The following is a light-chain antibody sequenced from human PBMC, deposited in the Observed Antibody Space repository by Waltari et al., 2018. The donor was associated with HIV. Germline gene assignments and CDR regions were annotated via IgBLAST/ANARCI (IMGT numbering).Light chain of an antibody. V-gene: IGKV1-NL1*01. Sequence: DIQMTQSPSSLSASLGDTVPLTCRASQDILNSLAWYQQTSVKVPTLLVYNTFTLQTRVPSRFSGSGSGTDYTLTISALQPEDFATYYCQQYFNDPHTFGGGTKVEIK. J-gene: IGKJ4*01. CDR3: QQYFNDPHT. CDR1: QDILNS. CDR2: NTF.